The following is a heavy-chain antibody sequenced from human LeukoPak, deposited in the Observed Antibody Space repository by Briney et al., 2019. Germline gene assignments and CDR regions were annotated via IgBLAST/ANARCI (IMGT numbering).Heavy chain of an antibody. V-gene: IGHV3-30-3*01. CDR3: ARVQLRFLEWFCFDY. CDR1: GFTFSSYA. Sequence: GRSLRLSCAASGFTFSSYAMHWVRQAPGTGLEWVAVISFDGSNKYYADSVKGRFTISRDNSKNTLYLQMNSLRAEDTAVYYCARVQLRFLEWFCFDYWGQGTLVTVSS. CDR2: ISFDGSNK. J-gene: IGHJ4*02. D-gene: IGHD3-3*01.